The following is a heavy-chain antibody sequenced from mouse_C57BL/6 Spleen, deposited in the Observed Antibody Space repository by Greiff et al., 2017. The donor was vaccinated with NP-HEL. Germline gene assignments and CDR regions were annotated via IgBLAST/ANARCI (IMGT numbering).Heavy chain of an antibody. CDR2: IYPSDSET. CDR1: GYTFTSYW. D-gene: IGHD1-1*01. CDR3: ARGDYGSDY. Sequence: VQLQQPGAELVRPGSSVTLSCKASGYTFTSYWLDWVKQRPGQGLEWIGNIYPSDSETHYNQKFKDKATLTVDISSSTAYMQLSSLTSEDAAVYNCARGDYGSDYWGQGTTLTVSA. V-gene: IGHV1-61*01. J-gene: IGHJ2*01.